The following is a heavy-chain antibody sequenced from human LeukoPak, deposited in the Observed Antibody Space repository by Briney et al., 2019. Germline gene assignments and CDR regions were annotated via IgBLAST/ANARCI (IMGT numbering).Heavy chain of an antibody. CDR2: ISSSSSYI. Sequence: GGSLRPSCAASGFTFSSYSMNWVRQAPGKGLEWVSSISSSSSYIYYADSVKGRFTISRDNAKNSLYLQMNSLRAEDTAVYYCARDVNLGSAMGVWGKGTTVTVSS. V-gene: IGHV3-21*01. CDR1: GFTFSSYS. CDR3: ARDVNLGSAMGV. D-gene: IGHD1-14*01. J-gene: IGHJ6*03.